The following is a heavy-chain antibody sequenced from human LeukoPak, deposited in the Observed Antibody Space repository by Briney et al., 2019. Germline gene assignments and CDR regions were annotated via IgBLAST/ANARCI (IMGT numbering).Heavy chain of an antibody. J-gene: IGHJ4*02. Sequence: GGSLRLSCAASGFTVSSNYMSWVRQGPGKGLEWVAVIYSGGRTYYADSVKGRFTISRDNSKNTLYLQMNSLRAEDTAVYYCAKEYYDFWSGYPHDYWGQGTLVTVSS. D-gene: IGHD3-3*01. CDR1: GFTVSSNY. V-gene: IGHV3-53*01. CDR3: AKEYYDFWSGYPHDY. CDR2: IYSGGRT.